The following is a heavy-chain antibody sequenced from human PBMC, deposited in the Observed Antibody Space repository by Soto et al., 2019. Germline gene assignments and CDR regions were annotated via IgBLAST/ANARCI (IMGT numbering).Heavy chain of an antibody. CDR2: ISAYNGNT. V-gene: IGHV1-18*01. Sequence: QVQLVQSGAEVKKPGASVKVSCKASGYTFTSYGISWVRQAPGQGLEWMGWISAYNGNTNYAQKLQGRVTMTTDTSTSTAYMELRSLRSDDTAVYYCARKRYCSSTSCYSNYGMGVWGQGTTVTVSS. CDR1: GYTFTSYG. D-gene: IGHD2-2*01. CDR3: ARKRYCSSTSCYSNYGMGV. J-gene: IGHJ6*02.